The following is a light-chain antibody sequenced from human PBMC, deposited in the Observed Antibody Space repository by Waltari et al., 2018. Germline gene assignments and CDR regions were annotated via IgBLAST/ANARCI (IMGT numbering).Light chain of an antibody. CDR2: DVI. CDR1: NSDIGACTY. CDR3: SSFTVTDTLVV. Sequence: QSALTQPASVSGSPGQSLTISCTGTNSDIGACTYFSCYQQHPGKAPKVIIFDVIFRPSGVSNRSSGAKSGNTASLTITGLQAEDEAHYYCSSFTVTDTLVVFGGGTKLTV. J-gene: IGLJ2*01. V-gene: IGLV2-14*03.